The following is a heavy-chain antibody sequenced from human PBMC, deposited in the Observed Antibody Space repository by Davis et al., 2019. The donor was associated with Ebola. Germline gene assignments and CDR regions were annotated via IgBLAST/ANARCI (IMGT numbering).Heavy chain of an antibody. CDR1: GFNFRTYP. Sequence: GESLKISCAASGFNFRTYPMNWVRQAPGKGLEWVSYISSSSTIYYADSLKGRFTVSRDNAKNSLFLQMNSLRDEDTGVYYCARGSGSYSDYWGQGTLVTVSS. D-gene: IGHD3-10*01. V-gene: IGHV3-48*02. CDR2: ISSSSTI. CDR3: ARGSGSYSDY. J-gene: IGHJ4*02.